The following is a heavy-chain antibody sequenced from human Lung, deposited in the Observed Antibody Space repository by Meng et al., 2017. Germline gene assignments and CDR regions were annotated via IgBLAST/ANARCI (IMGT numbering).Heavy chain of an antibody. CDR3: AKEIRPKDY. J-gene: IGHJ4*02. CDR1: GFTFSTDA. CDR2: INIGGETK. V-gene: IGHV3-23*04. Sequence: EGQLVESGGGLVQPGRSLRLSCAVSGFTFSTDAMCWVRQAPGKGLEWVSSINIGGETKWFADSVKGRFTISRDNSKNTLYLQMNSLRAEDTAVYYCAKEIRPKDYWCQGTLVTVSS.